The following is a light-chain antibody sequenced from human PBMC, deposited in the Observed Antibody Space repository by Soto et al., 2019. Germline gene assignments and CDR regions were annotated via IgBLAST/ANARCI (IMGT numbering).Light chain of an antibody. V-gene: IGKV3-15*01. CDR3: QQRSNWPGIT. CDR1: QTVSSN. J-gene: IGKJ5*01. Sequence: ETVMTQSPATLSVSPGERATLSCRASQTVSSNLAWYQQKPGQSPRLLIYGASTRATGVPARFSGSGSGTEFTLTINSLQSEDFAVYYCQQRSNWPGITFGQGTRLEIK. CDR2: GAS.